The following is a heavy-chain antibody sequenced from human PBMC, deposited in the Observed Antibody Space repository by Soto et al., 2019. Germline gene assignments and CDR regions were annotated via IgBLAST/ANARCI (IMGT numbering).Heavy chain of an antibody. J-gene: IGHJ4*02. CDR2: INPSGSST. V-gene: IGHV1-46*01. D-gene: IGHD6-13*01. CDR1: GYTFTSYY. CDR3: ARVSSWACFDY. Sequence: QVQLVQSGAEVKKPGASVKVSCKASGYTFTSYYMHWVRQAPGQGLEWMGIINPSGSSTSYAQKFQVRVTMTWDTSTSTVYMELRSLSSEDTASYYCARVSSWACFDYWGQCFLVTVS.